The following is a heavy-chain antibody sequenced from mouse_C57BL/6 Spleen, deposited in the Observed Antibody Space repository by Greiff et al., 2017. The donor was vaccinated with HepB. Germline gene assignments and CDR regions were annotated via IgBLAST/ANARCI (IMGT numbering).Heavy chain of an antibody. CDR2: IYPYNDGT. Sequence: VQLQQSGPELVKPGASVKMSCKASGYTFTSYVMHWVKQKPGQGLEWIGYIYPYNDGTKYNEKFKGKATLTSDKSSSTAYMELSSLTSEDSAVYYCAKIYYYGSSSRAMDYWGQGTSVTVSS. CDR3: AKIYYYGSSSRAMDY. D-gene: IGHD1-1*01. J-gene: IGHJ4*01. CDR1: GYTFTSYV. V-gene: IGHV1-14*01.